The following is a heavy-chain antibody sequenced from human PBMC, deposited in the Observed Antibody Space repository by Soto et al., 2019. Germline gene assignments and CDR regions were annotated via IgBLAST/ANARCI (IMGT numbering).Heavy chain of an antibody. D-gene: IGHD3-3*01. CDR3: ARVHYDFDGMDV. Sequence: QVQLVESGGGVVQPGRSLRLSCAASGFTFSSYAMHWVRQAPGKGLEWVAVISYDGSNKYYADSVKGRFTISRDNSKNTLYLQMNSLRAEDTAVYYFARVHYDFDGMDVWGQGTTVTVCS. J-gene: IGHJ6*02. V-gene: IGHV3-30-3*01. CDR2: ISYDGSNK. CDR1: GFTFSSYA.